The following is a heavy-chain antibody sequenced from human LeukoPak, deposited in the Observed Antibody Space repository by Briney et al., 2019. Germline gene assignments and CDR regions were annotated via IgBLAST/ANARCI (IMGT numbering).Heavy chain of an antibody. Sequence: PGKSLRLSCLASGFTFSDYAMHWVRQAPGKGLEWVAVTSYDESNKYYADSVKGRFTISRDNSKKTLYLQMNSLRDEDTAIYYCARVVVSSSSDYFDYWGQGTLVIVSS. D-gene: IGHD6-6*01. CDR2: TSYDESNK. CDR3: ARVVVSSSSDYFDY. V-gene: IGHV3-30*04. CDR1: GFTFSDYA. J-gene: IGHJ4*02.